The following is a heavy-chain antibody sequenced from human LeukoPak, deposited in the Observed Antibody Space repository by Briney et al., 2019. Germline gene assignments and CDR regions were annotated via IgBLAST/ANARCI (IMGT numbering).Heavy chain of an antibody. CDR1: GFTFRVSA. CDR2: ISFSGDNT. Sequence: GGSLRLSCAASGFTFRVSAMSWVRQAPGKGLEWVSLISFSGDNTYYTDSVKGRFTISRDSSKDTLYLQMNSLRAEDTAIYYCARDIELSTWGLGTMVTVSS. V-gene: IGHV3-23*01. CDR3: ARDIELST. D-gene: IGHD3-16*02. J-gene: IGHJ3*01.